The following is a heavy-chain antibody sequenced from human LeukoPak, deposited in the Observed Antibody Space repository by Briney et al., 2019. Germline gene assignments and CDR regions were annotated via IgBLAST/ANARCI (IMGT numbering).Heavy chain of an antibody. CDR3: AREFSGSNYGFPFDY. CDR1: GFTFSSYS. V-gene: IGHV3-48*01. Sequence: GGSLRLSCAASGFTFSSYSMNWVRQAPGKGLEWVSYISSSSSPIYYADSLKGRFTISRDNAKNSLYLQMNSLRAEDTAVYYCAREFSGSNYGFPFDYWGQGTLVTVSS. J-gene: IGHJ4*02. D-gene: IGHD1-26*01. CDR2: ISSSSSPI.